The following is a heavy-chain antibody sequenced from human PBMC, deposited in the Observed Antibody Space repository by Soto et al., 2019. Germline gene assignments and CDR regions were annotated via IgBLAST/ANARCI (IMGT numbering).Heavy chain of an antibody. CDR3: AREHSPIGYCSGGRCNYFDY. D-gene: IGHD2-15*01. CDR2: INPRGGST. V-gene: IGHV1-46*01. Sequence: QVQLVQSGAEVKKPGASVKVSCKASGYTFTNYYIHWVRQAPGQGLEWVAIINPRGGSTSYAQKFQGRVSMTRDTSTGTVYMELSSLRSEDTAVYYCAREHSPIGYCSGGRCNYFDYWGQGTLVTVSS. J-gene: IGHJ4*02. CDR1: GYTFTNYY.